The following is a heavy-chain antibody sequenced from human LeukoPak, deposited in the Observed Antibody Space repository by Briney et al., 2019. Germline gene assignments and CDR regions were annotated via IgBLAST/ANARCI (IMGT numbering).Heavy chain of an antibody. CDR1: GGSLSSSSYY. D-gene: IGHD3-10*01. CDR3: ARAVGSGSFQTYYYYMDV. J-gene: IGHJ6*03. CDR2: IYYSGSP. V-gene: IGHV4-39*07. Sequence: SETLSLTCTVSGGSLSSSSYYWGWIRQPPGRGLEGIGSIYYSGSPYYNPSLKSRVTMSVDTSKNQFSLKLSSVTAADTAVYYCARAVGSGSFQTYYYYMDVWGKGTTVTISS.